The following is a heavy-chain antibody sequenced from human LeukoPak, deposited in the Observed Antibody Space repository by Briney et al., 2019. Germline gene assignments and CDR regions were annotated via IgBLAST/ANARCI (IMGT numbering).Heavy chain of an antibody. Sequence: GGSLRLSCAASGFTFSDYYMSWIRQAPGKGLEWVSSITKSSTSTYYTDSVRGRFTISRDNAKNSLYLQMNSLRAEDTAVYYCARDNWNDAPGGFDPRGQGTLVTVSS. V-gene: IGHV3-11*06. CDR3: ARDNWNDAPGGFDP. J-gene: IGHJ5*02. D-gene: IGHD1-20*01. CDR1: GFTFSDYY. CDR2: ITKSSTST.